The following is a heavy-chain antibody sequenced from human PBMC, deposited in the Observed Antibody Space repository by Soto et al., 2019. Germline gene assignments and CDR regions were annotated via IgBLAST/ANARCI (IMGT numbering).Heavy chain of an antibody. CDR1: GYRFTNHV. CDR3: ASELYPLAYYFDW. D-gene: IGHD3-10*01. J-gene: IGHJ4*02. V-gene: IGHV1-18*01. CDR2: ISGHEGKT. Sequence: ASVKVSCKASGYRFTNHVISWVLQAPGQGLEWMGWISGHEGKTKYARKFQGRVTMTTDTSTSTAYMEMNSLRYDDTAVYYCASELYPLAYYFDWRGKGNLVTVAS.